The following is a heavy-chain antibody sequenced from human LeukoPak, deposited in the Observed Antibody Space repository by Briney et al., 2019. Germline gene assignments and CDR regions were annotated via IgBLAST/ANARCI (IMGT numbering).Heavy chain of an antibody. Sequence: RGSLRLSCAASGVTFCGHSMRCGRHAPGEGVECVALISSDGDDSLYGDSVRGGFTISRDDSKITFYLQMNSLRPEEPPVYYFPTKEIRGNSGDDYDDWVQGTLVTVSS. CDR3: PTKEIRGNSGDDYDD. D-gene: IGHD5-12*01. J-gene: IGHJ4*02. CDR2: ISSDGDDS. CDR1: GVTFCGHS. V-gene: IGHV3-30*03.